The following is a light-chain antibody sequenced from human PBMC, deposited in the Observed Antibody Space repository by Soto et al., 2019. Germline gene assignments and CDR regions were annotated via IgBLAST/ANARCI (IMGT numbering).Light chain of an antibody. CDR2: GAS. CDR1: QSVSSNY. V-gene: IGKV3-20*01. Sequence: EIVLTQSPGTLALSPGERATLSCRASQSVSSNYLTWYRQKRGQAPRLLIHGASSRATGIPDRFSGSGSGTDFTLTISRLEPEDFAVYYCQQYGSSPFTFGPGTKVGIK. J-gene: IGKJ3*01. CDR3: QQYGSSPFT.